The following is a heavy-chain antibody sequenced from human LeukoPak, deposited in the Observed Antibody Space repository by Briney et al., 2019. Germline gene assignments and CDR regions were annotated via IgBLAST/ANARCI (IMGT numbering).Heavy chain of an antibody. CDR3: AKDNHSDILTLGPFDY. Sequence: RGSLRLSCAASGFTFSSYAMSWVRQAPGKGLEWVSAISGSGGSTYYADSVKGRFTISRDNSKNTLYLQMNSLRAEDTAVYYCAKDNHSDILTLGPFDYWGQGTLVTVSS. V-gene: IGHV3-23*01. D-gene: IGHD3-9*01. J-gene: IGHJ4*02. CDR2: ISGSGGST. CDR1: GFTFSSYA.